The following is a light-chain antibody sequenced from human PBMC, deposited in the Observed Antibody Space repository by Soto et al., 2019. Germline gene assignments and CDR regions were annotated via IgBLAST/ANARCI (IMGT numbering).Light chain of an antibody. J-gene: IGLJ1*01. V-gene: IGLV2-14*01. CDR1: SSDVGGYNY. CDR3: TSYTSSGPYV. CDR2: DVS. Sequence: QSVLTQPASVSGSPGQSITISCTGTSSDVGGYNYVSWFQQHPGKAPKLMIHDVSYGPSGVSNRFSGSKSGNTASFTFSGLQVEDEADYSCTSYTSSGPYVFGIGTKVTVL.